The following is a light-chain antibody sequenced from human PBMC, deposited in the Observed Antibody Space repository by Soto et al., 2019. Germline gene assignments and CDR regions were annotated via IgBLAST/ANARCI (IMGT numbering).Light chain of an antibody. CDR2: GAS. CDR1: QSVSSN. Sequence: EIVMTQSPATLSVSPGERATLSCRASQSVSSNLAWYQQKPGQAHRLLIYGASPRATGIPARFSGSGSGTEFTLTIRSLQSEDFAVYYCQQYDNWLRTFGPGTKVDNK. CDR3: QQYDNWLRT. V-gene: IGKV3-15*01. J-gene: IGKJ1*01.